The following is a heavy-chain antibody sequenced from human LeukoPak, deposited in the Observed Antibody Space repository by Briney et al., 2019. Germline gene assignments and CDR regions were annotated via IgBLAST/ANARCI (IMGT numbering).Heavy chain of an antibody. D-gene: IGHD3-22*01. CDR2: IRYDGSNK. CDR3: AKADYYDSSGYSP. V-gene: IGHV3-30*02. CDR1: GFTFSSYS. J-gene: IGHJ4*02. Sequence: PGGSLRLSCAASGFTFSSYSMHWVRQAPGKGLEWVAFIRYDGSNKYYADSVKGRFTISRDNSKNTLYLQMNSLRAEDTAVYYCAKADYYDSSGYSPWGQGTLVTVSS.